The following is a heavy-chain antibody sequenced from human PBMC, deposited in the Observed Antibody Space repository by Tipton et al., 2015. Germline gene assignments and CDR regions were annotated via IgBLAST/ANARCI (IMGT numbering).Heavy chain of an antibody. CDR2: IYYNGNT. Sequence: TLSLTCTASGDSLSTYYWSWIRQSPGKGLEWIGYIYYNGNTKYNPSLKGRVTILVDTSKNQFPLKVNSVTAADTAVYYCACQDYDSLTRDYQTVDYWGQGTLVTVSS. D-gene: IGHD3-9*01. V-gene: IGHV4-59*01. J-gene: IGHJ4*02. CDR1: GDSLSTYY. CDR3: ACQDYDSLTRDYQTVDY.